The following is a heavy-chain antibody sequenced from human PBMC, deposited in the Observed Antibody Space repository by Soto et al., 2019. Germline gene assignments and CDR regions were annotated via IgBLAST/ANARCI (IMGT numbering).Heavy chain of an antibody. V-gene: IGHV4-59*08. D-gene: IGHD2-2*01. CDR2: IYYSGNP. J-gene: IGHJ6*02. CDR3: ARYAPLLENDYYGMAV. Sequence: SETLSLTCTVSGDSISSNYWSWIRQPPGKGLEWIGYIYYSGNPTYNPSFKSRVTMSVDRSKNQFSLRLSSLTAADTAVYYCARYAPLLENDYYGMAVWGQGTTVTVSS. CDR1: GDSISSNY.